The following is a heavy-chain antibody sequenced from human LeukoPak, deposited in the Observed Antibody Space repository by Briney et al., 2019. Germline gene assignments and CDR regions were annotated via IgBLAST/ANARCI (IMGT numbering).Heavy chain of an antibody. Sequence: GGSLRLSCAASGFTVSSNYMSWVRQAPGKGLEWVSVIYSGGSTYYADSVKGRFTISRDNSKNTLYLQMNSLRAEDTAVYYCARGIGSTWIDYYYYGMDVWGQGTTVTVSS. CDR1: GFTVSSNY. D-gene: IGHD3-10*01. CDR3: ARGIGSTWIDYYYYGMDV. CDR2: IYSGGST. J-gene: IGHJ6*02. V-gene: IGHV3-66*01.